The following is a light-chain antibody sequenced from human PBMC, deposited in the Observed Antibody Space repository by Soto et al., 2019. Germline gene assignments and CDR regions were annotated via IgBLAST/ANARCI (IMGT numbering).Light chain of an antibody. CDR2: EVT. V-gene: IGLV2-14*01. Sequence: QSVLTQPPSVSGSPGQSITISCTGSSSDVGGHNYVSWYQQHPGKAPKLMIYEVTKRPSGVSNRFSGSKSGNTASLTISGLQAEDEADYYCSSYTFTSTLYVFGTGTKVTVL. J-gene: IGLJ1*01. CDR1: SSDVGGHNY. CDR3: SSYTFTSTLYV.